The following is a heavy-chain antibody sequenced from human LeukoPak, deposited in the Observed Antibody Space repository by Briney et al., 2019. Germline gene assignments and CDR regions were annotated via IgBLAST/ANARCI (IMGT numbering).Heavy chain of an antibody. Sequence: GGSLRLSCEVSGFTLSNAWIHWVRQAPGKGLEWVGRMKSEASGGTPDYAAPVIGRFTISRDDSKNTLYLQMNSLKTEDGGVYYCTSDFGWSQGTLVTVSS. CDR1: GFTLSNAW. CDR2: MKSEASGGTP. D-gene: IGHD3-10*01. V-gene: IGHV3-15*01. J-gene: IGHJ4*02. CDR3: TSDFG.